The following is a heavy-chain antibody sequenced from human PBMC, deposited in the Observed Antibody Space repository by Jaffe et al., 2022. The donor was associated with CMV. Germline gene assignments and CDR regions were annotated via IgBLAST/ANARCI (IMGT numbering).Heavy chain of an antibody. J-gene: IGHJ4*02. V-gene: IGHV3-7*03. Sequence: EVQLVESGGGLVQPGGSLRLSCAASGFTFSSYWMSWVRQAPGKGLEWVANIKQDGSEKYYVDSVKGRFTISRDNAKNSLYLQMNSLRAEDTAVYYCARDLLYSSGWYSTPGYFDYWGQGTLVTVSS. CDR2: IKQDGSEK. CDR3: ARDLLYSSGWYSTPGYFDY. CDR1: GFTFSSYW. D-gene: IGHD6-19*01.